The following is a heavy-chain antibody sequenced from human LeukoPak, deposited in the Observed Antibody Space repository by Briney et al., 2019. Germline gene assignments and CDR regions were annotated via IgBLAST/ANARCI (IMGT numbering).Heavy chain of an antibody. CDR1: GFTFSSYA. V-gene: IGHV3-30-3*01. D-gene: IGHD4-17*01. Sequence: GGSLRLSCAASGFTFSSYAMHWVRQAPGKGLEWVAVISYDGSNKYYADSVKGRFTISRDNSKNTLYLQMNSLRAEDTAVYYCARAPTPTVTTLRHWFDPWGQGTLVTVSS. CDR2: ISYDGSNK. CDR3: ARAPTPTVTTLRHWFDP. J-gene: IGHJ5*02.